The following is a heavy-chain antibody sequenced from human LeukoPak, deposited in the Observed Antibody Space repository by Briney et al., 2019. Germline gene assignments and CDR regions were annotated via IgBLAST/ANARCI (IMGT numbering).Heavy chain of an antibody. CDR1: GFTFSSYA. Sequence: GGSLRLSCAASGFTFSSYAMSWVRQAPGKGLEWVSAISGSGGSTYYADSVKGRFTISRDNSKNTLYLQMNSLRAEDTAVYYCAREAIVVVPAAINWFDPWGQGTLVTVSS. CDR2: ISGSGGST. CDR3: AREAIVVVPAAINWFDP. V-gene: IGHV3-23*01. J-gene: IGHJ5*02. D-gene: IGHD2-2*02.